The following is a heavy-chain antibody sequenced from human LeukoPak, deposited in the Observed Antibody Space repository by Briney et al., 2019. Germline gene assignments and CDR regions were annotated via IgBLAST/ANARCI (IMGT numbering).Heavy chain of an antibody. CDR3: ARGYYDSSGYPYYFDY. Sequence: SETLSLTCSVFDGSISNYYWSWIRQPPGKGLEWIGYIYYSGRTNYNPSLKSRVTISVDTSKNQFSLKLSSVTAADTAVYYCARGYYDSSGYPYYFDYWGQGTLVTVSS. J-gene: IGHJ4*02. D-gene: IGHD3-22*01. CDR1: DGSISNYY. V-gene: IGHV4-59*01. CDR2: IYYSGRT.